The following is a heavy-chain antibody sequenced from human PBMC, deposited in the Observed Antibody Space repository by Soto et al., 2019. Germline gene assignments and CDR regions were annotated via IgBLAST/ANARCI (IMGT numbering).Heavy chain of an antibody. V-gene: IGHV4-31*03. D-gene: IGHD3-22*01. CDR2: IYYSGST. Sequence: PSETLSVTCTVSGGSISSGGYYWSWIRQHPGKGLEWIGYIYYSGSTYYNPSLKSRVTISVDTSKNQFSLKLSSVTAADTAVYYCARESYYDSSGPRDIWGQGTMVTVS. CDR3: ARESYYDSSGPRDI. CDR1: GGSISSGGYY. J-gene: IGHJ3*02.